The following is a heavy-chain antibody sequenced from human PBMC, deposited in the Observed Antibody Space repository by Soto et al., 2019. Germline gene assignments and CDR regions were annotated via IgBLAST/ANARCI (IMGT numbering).Heavy chain of an antibody. V-gene: IGHV1-3*01. D-gene: IGHD2-2*01. CDR3: ARDRGGLVPAASFYYYYGMDV. CDR2: INGGNGNT. J-gene: IGHJ6*02. Sequence: ASVKVSCKAAGYTFSKYPIHWVRQAPGQSLEWMGWINGGNGNTKYSENFQDRVTFIRDTSASTAYMDLSSLRSEDTAVYYCARDRGGLVPAASFYYYYGMDVWGQGTTVTVSS. CDR1: GYTFSKYP.